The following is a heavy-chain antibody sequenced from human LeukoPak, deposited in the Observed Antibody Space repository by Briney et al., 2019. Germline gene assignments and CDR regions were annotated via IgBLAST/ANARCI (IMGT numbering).Heavy chain of an antibody. V-gene: IGHV3-23*01. CDR2: ISGSGPST. CDR3: ARLPTFYYDSSHYHYDY. Sequence: GGSLRLSCAASGFTFQNYAMSWVRQALGKGLEWASSISGSGPSTDYADSVKGRFTISRGKSKNTLYLQMNSLRAEDTAVYYCARLPTFYYDSSHYHYDYWGQGTLVTVSS. D-gene: IGHD3-22*01. CDR1: GFTFQNYA. J-gene: IGHJ4*02.